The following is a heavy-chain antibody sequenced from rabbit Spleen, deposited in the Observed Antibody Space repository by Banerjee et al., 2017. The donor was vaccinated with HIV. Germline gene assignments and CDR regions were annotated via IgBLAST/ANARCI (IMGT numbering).Heavy chain of an antibody. Sequence: QSLEESGGDLVKPGASLTLTCTASGFDFSSSYWICWVRQAPGKGLEWIGCIYTGSGSTYYASWAKGRFTITKTSSTTVTLQMTSLTDADTATYFCARAIYFAYDLVTRLDLWGPGTLVTVS. CDR3: ARAIYFAYDLVTRLDL. J-gene: IGHJ3*01. D-gene: IGHD5-1*01. CDR2: IYTGSGST. CDR1: GFDFSSSYW. V-gene: IGHV1S40*01.